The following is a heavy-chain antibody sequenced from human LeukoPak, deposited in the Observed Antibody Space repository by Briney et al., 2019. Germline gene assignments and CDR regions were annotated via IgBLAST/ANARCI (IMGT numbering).Heavy chain of an antibody. Sequence: SETLSLTCTVSGGSISNYYWSWIRQPAGKGLEWIGRIYTSGSTNYNSSLKSRLTLSVDTPKNQFSLKLSSVTAADTAVYYCARLRPMGGSFPDSFDIWGQGTMVTVSS. CDR2: IYTSGST. V-gene: IGHV4-4*07. CDR3: ARLRPMGGSFPDSFDI. CDR1: GGSISNYY. J-gene: IGHJ3*02. D-gene: IGHD1-26*01.